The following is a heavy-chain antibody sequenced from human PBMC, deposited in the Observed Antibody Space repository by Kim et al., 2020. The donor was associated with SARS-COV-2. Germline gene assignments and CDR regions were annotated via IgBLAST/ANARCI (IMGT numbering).Heavy chain of an antibody. Sequence: GGSLRLSCAASGFTFSSYSMNWVRQAPGKGLEWVSSISSSSSYIYYADSVKGRFTISRDNAKNSLYLQMNSLRAEDTAVYYCARDWSGSYYRILSPPRGFDYWGQGTLVTVSS. CDR2: ISSSSSYI. D-gene: IGHD1-26*01. V-gene: IGHV3-21*01. CDR1: GFTFSSYS. CDR3: ARDWSGSYYRILSPPRGFDY. J-gene: IGHJ4*02.